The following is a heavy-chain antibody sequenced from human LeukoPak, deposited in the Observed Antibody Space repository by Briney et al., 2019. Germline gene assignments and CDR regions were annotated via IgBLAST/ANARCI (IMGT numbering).Heavy chain of an antibody. CDR1: GASIKSGDSY. V-gene: IGHV4-39*01. Sequence: SETLSLTCTVSGASIKSGDSYWTRIRQPPGKGLEWIGTLYHSGATYYHPSLKSRVTLSVDTSRNQFSLRLRSVTAADGAIYYCARSKDCRFWGHYWGHGTHVTVSS. J-gene: IGHJ4*01. CDR3: ARSKDCRFWGHY. CDR2: LYHSGAT. D-gene: IGHD7-27*01.